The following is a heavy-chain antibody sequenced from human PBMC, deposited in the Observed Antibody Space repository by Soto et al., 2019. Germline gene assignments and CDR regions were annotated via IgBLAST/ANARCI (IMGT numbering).Heavy chain of an antibody. CDR2: IWYDGSND. CDR3: ARDRWEFQLFYYGLDV. J-gene: IGHJ6*02. D-gene: IGHD1-26*01. V-gene: IGHV3-33*01. CDR1: GFTFSNYG. Sequence: GGALRLSCAASGFTFSNYGMHWVRQAPGKGLEWVAIIWYDGSNDYYVDSVKGRFTISRDNSKNTLSLQMNSLRAEDTAVYYCARDRWEFQLFYYGLDVWGQGTTVTVSS.